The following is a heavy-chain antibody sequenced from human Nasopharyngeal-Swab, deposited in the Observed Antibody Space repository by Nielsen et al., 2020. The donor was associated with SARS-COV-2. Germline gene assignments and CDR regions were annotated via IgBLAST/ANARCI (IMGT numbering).Heavy chain of an antibody. V-gene: IGHV1-69*13. D-gene: IGHD2-2*01. CDR1: GGTFSSYA. J-gene: IGHJ6*03. CDR2: IIPIFGTA. Sequence: SVKVSCKASGGTFSSYAISWVRQAPGRGLEWMGGIIPIFGTANYAQKFQGRVTITADESTSTAYMELSSLRSEDTAVYYCASANPTSDIVVVPAAKYYYYYYMDVWGKGTTVTVSS. CDR3: ASANPTSDIVVVPAAKYYYYYYMDV.